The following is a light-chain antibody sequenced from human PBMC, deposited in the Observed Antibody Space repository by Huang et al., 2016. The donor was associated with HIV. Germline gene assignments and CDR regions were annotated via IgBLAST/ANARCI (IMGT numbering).Light chain of an antibody. CDR3: LQHSSYPRT. CDR1: QGISHS. CDR2: GAS. V-gene: IGKV1-17*03. Sequence: DIQMTQSPSAMSASVGDRVTITCRASQGISHSLAWFQQKQGKVPKRLIYGASNLQGGVPSRFSGSGSGTEFTLTISSLQPEDFATYYCLQHSSYPRTFGQGTKLEIK. J-gene: IGKJ2*01.